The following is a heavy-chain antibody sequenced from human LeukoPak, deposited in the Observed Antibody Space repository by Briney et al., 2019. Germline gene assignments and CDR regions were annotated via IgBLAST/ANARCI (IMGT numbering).Heavy chain of an antibody. V-gene: IGHV4-38-2*02. J-gene: IGHJ5*02. D-gene: IGHD5-18*01. CDR3: ARMDTAMVEGP. Sequence: PSETLSLTCTVSGYSISSGYSWGWIRQPPGKGLEWIGSISHSGSTYYNPSLKRRVTISVDTSKNQFSLQLSSVTAADTAVYYCARMDTAMVEGPWGQGTLVTVSS. CDR2: ISHSGST. CDR1: GYSISSGYS.